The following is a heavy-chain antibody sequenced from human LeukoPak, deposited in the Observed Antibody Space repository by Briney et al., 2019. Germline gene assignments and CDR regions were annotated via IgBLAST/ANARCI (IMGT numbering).Heavy chain of an antibody. V-gene: IGHV3-9*03. CDR2: ISWNSGSI. J-gene: IGHJ4*02. CDR3: AKDFGSSWTTGVDY. Sequence: AGRSLRLSCAASGFTFDDYAMHWVRQAPGKGLEWVSGISWNSGSIGYADSVKGRFTISRDNAKNSLYLQMNSLRAEDMALYYCAKDFGSSWTTGVDYWGQGTLVTVSS. D-gene: IGHD6-13*01. CDR1: GFTFDDYA.